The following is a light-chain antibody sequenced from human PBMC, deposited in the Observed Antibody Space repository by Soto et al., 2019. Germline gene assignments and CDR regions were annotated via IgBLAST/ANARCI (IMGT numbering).Light chain of an antibody. CDR3: QQSYSTSWT. Sequence: DLQMTQSPSSLSASVGDRVTITCRASHTISSFLNWYQQNPGKAPKLLIYAASSLQSGVPSRFSGSGSGTDFTLTISSLQPEESATYYCQQSYSTSWTFGQGTKVEIK. V-gene: IGKV1-39*01. CDR1: HTISSF. J-gene: IGKJ1*01. CDR2: AAS.